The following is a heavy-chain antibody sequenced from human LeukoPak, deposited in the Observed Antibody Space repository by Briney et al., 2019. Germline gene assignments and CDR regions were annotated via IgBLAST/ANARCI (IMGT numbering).Heavy chain of an antibody. J-gene: IGHJ4*02. V-gene: IGHV3-48*02. CDR3: ARDLGF. CDR2: ITSTSSAT. CDR1: GFTISSYN. D-gene: IGHD3-16*01. Sequence: GGSLSLSCAASGFTISSYNTNWVRQAPGKGLEWVSFITSTSSATNYADSVRGRFTISRDNAKNSLYLQMNSLRDEDTAVYYCARDLGFWGQGTLVTVSS.